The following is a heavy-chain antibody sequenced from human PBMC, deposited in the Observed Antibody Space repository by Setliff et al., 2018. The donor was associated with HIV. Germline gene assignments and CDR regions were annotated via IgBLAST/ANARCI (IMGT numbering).Heavy chain of an antibody. D-gene: IGHD3-9*01. CDR1: GFTFSDHY. V-gene: IGHV4-38-2*01. Sequence: PGGSLRLSCAASGFTFSDHYMGWIRQAPGKGLEWIGTIYYSGSTYYNPSLQSRVTISVDTSKSQFSLKLSSVTAADTAVYYCARAFYGISAGYYYFDVWGQGALVTVSS. J-gene: IGHJ4*02. CDR2: IYYSGST. CDR3: ARAFYGISAGYYYFDV.